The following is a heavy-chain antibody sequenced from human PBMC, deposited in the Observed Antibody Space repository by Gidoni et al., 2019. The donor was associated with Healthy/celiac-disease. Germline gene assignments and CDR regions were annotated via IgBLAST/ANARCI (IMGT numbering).Heavy chain of an antibody. V-gene: IGHV1-69*06. CDR3: ARAGGRPGAFEKGAWRKPFDY. Sequence: QVQLVQSGAEVKKPGSSVKVSCKASGGTFSSYAISWVRQAPGQGLEWMGGIIPIFGTANYAQKFQGRVTITADKSTSTAYMELSSLRSEDTAVYYCARAGGRPGAFEKGAWRKPFDYWGQGTLVTVSS. D-gene: IGHD7-27*01. CDR2: IIPIFGTA. CDR1: GGTFSSYA. J-gene: IGHJ4*02.